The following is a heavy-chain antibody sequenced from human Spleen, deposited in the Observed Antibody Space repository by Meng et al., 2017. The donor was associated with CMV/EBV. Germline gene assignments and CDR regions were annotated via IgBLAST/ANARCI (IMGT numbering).Heavy chain of an antibody. CDR2: IVPILGIV. CDR1: GDTFSNYA. CDR3: ARVGGYSGNWLDP. Sequence: KASGDTFSNYAITWGRQAPGQGLEWMGRIVPILGIVNYAQKFQGRVTMTADKATSTVYMELSSLRSEDTAVFYCARVGGYSGNWLDPWGQGTLVTVSS. V-gene: IGHV1-69*04. J-gene: IGHJ5*02. D-gene: IGHD3-10*01.